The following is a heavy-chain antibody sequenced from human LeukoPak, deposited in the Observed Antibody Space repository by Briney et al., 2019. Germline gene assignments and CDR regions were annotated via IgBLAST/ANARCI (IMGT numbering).Heavy chain of an antibody. D-gene: IGHD1-26*01. CDR1: GFTFSSYA. J-gene: IGHJ4*02. Sequence: GGSLRLSCAASGFTFSSYAMSWVRQAPGKGLEWVSAISGSGGYTYYADSVKGRFTISRDNSKNTLYLQMDSLRAEDTAVYYCAKDVRGGPILGAGSVDFWGQGTLVTVSS. CDR3: AKDVRGGPILGAGSVDF. CDR2: ISGSGGYT. V-gene: IGHV3-23*01.